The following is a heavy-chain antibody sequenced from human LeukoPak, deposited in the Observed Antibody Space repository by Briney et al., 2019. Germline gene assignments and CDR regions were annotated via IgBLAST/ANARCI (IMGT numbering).Heavy chain of an antibody. CDR1: GYTFTSYG. V-gene: IGHV1-18*01. Sequence: GASVKVSCKASGYTFTSYGISWVRQAPGQGLEWMGWISAYNGNTNYAQNLQGRVTMTTDTSTSTAYMELRSLRSGDTAVYYCARDAVTTSWFDPWGQGTLVTVSS. CDR2: ISAYNGNT. J-gene: IGHJ5*02. CDR3: ARDAVTTSWFDP. D-gene: IGHD4-17*01.